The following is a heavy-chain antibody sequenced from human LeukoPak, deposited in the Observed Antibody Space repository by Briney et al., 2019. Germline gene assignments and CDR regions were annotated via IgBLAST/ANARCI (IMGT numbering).Heavy chain of an antibody. CDR3: ARGRSDSYRYTLSSSSDY. D-gene: IGHD5-18*01. CDR2: MNPNSGNT. J-gene: IGHJ4*02. Sequence: ASVKVSCKASVYTFTSYDINWVRQTPGQGLEWMGWMNPNSGNTGYAQKFQGRVPMTSNTSISTAYMELSSLRSEDTAVHYCARGRSDSYRYTLSSSSDYWGQGTLVTVSS. CDR1: VYTFTSYD. V-gene: IGHV1-8*01.